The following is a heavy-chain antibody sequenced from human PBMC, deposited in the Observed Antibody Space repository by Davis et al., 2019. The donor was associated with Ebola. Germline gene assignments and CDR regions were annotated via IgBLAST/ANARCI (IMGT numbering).Heavy chain of an antibody. CDR1: GYTFTSYA. CDR2: INAGNGNT. Sequence: ASVQVSCKASGYTFTSYAMHWVRQAPGQRLEWMGWINAGNGNTKYSQKFQGRVTITRDTSASTAYMEVSSLRSEDTAVYYCARDRGYSRFDPWGQGTLVTVSS. D-gene: IGHD3-22*01. J-gene: IGHJ5*02. CDR3: ARDRGYSRFDP. V-gene: IGHV1-3*01.